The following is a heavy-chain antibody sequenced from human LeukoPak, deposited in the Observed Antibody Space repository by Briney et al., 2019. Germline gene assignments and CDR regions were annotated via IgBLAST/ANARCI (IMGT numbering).Heavy chain of an antibody. J-gene: IGHJ4*02. D-gene: IGHD6-19*01. CDR1: GFTFSSYG. CDR3: ARGKEKWLDHFDY. Sequence: TGGSLRPSCEASGFTFSSYGMNWVRQAPGKGLEWVSYISTTSSTIYYADSVKGRFTMSRDNAKNSLYLQMDSLRDEDTAVYYCARGKEKWLDHFDYWGQGSLVTVSS. CDR2: ISTTSSTI. V-gene: IGHV3-48*02.